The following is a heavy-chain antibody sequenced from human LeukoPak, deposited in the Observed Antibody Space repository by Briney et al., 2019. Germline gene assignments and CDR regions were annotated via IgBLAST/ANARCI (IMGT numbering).Heavy chain of an antibody. V-gene: IGHV3-30*03. CDR1: GFTFSSYG. CDR3: ARDGSTVRSFFPFDY. Sequence: GRSLRLSCAASGFTFSSYGMHRVRQAPGKGLEWVAVISYDGSNKYYADSVKGRFTISRDNSKNTLYLQMNSLRAEDTAVYYCARDGSTVRSFFPFDYWGQGTLVTVSS. J-gene: IGHJ4*02. D-gene: IGHD4-17*01. CDR2: ISYDGSNK.